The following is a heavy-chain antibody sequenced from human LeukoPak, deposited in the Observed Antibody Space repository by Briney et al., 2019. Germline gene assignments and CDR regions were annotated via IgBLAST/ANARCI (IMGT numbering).Heavy chain of an antibody. V-gene: IGHV4-59*01. J-gene: IGHJ4*02. CDR2: IYYSGST. CDR3: ARTPRITMVRGVYFDY. CDR1: GGSISSYY. D-gene: IGHD3-10*01. Sequence: SETLFLTCTVSGGSISSYYWSWIRQPPGKGLEWIGYIYYSGSTNYNPSLKSRVTISVDTSKNQFSLKLSSVTAADTAVYYCARTPRITMVRGVYFDYWGQGTLVTVSS.